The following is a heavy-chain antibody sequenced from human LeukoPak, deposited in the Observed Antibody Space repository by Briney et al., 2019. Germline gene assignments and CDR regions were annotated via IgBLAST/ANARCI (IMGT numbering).Heavy chain of an antibody. Sequence: SETLSLTCSVSGYSISSDDYWGWIRQPPGKGPEWIGSIYHSVNTFYNPSLKSRLTISVDTSKNHFSLKLTSVTAADTAVYYCARDPGRSKTWYFDLWGRGTLVTVSS. CDR3: ARDPGRSKTWYFDL. CDR1: GYSISSDDY. CDR2: IYHSVNT. J-gene: IGHJ2*01. D-gene: IGHD1-14*01. V-gene: IGHV4-38-2*02.